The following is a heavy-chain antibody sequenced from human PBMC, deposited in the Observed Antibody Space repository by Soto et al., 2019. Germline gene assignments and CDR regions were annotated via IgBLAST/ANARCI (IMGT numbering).Heavy chain of an antibody. Sequence: QVQLVQSGAAVKKPGSSVTVSCKASGGTFSSYAVSWVRQAPGQGLECMGGIIPMFSTTNYAQKFQGRVSITADESTSTAYMELSSLRSEDTAVYYCARELGSSGSFDYWGQGTLVTVAS. V-gene: IGHV1-69*12. J-gene: IGHJ4*02. CDR2: IIPMFSTT. D-gene: IGHD6-25*01. CDR1: GGTFSSYA. CDR3: ARELGSSGSFDY.